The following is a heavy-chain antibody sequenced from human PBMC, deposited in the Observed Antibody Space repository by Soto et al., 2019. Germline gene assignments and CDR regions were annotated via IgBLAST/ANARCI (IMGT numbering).Heavy chain of an antibody. D-gene: IGHD5-12*01. CDR1: GYTFTSYG. V-gene: IGHV1-18*01. CDR2: ISAYNGNT. CDR3: ARVAQNGVATIPPGGY. J-gene: IGHJ4*02. Sequence: QVQLVQSGAEVKKPGASVKVSCKASGYTFTSYGISWVRQAPGQGLEWMGWISAYNGNTNYAQKLQGRVTRTTDTSTSTVYMERRSVRADDTAVYYCARVAQNGVATIPPGGYWGQGTLVTVSS.